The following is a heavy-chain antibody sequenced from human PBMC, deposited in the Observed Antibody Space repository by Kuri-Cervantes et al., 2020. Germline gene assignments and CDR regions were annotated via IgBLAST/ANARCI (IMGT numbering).Heavy chain of an antibody. Sequence: ASVKVSCKASGYTFTSYGISWVRQAPGQGLEWMGWITTYNGNTNYAQNLQGRVTMTTDTSTSTAYMELRSLRSDDTAVYYCARAHTIFGVVTFFDYRGQGTLVTVSS. CDR2: ITTYNGNT. D-gene: IGHD3-3*01. J-gene: IGHJ4*02. CDR3: ARAHTIFGVVTFFDY. CDR1: GYTFTSYG. V-gene: IGHV1-18*01.